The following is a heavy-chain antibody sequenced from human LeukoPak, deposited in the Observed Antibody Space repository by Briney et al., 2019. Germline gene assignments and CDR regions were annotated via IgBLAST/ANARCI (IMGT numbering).Heavy chain of an antibody. Sequence: GGSLRLSCAASGFTFSSYGMHWVRQAPGKGLEWVAVISYDGSNKYYADSVKGRYTISRDNSKNTLYLQMNSLRAEDTAVYYCAKDEGPVVVMPFDYWGQGTLVTVSS. CDR2: ISYDGSNK. D-gene: IGHD3-22*01. CDR1: GFTFSSYG. CDR3: AKDEGPVVVMPFDY. V-gene: IGHV3-30*18. J-gene: IGHJ4*02.